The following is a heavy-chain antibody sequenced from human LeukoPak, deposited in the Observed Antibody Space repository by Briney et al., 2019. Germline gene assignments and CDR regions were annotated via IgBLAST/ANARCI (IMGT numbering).Heavy chain of an antibody. CDR2: ISWNSDTI. CDR3: AKDYSGSYYDGGRFDY. Sequence: PGGSLRLSCVASGFTFDDYAMHWVRQPPGKGPEWASGISWNSDTIGYADSVRGRFTISRDNAKNSLYLQMNSLRVDDTALYFCAKDYSGSYYDGGRFDYWGQGALVTVSS. V-gene: IGHV3-9*01. CDR1: GFTFDDYA. J-gene: IGHJ4*02. D-gene: IGHD1-26*01.